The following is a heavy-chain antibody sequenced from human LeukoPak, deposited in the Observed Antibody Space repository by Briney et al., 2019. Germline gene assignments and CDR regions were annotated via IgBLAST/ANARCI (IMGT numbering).Heavy chain of an antibody. Sequence: AETLSLPCAVYGGSFSGYYGSWIRQPPGKGLEWIGEINHSRSTNYNPSLKSRVTISVYTSRNQFSLKLSSVTAADTAVYYCARGLVVVPAAREYNWFDPWGQGTLVTVSS. CDR3: ARGLVVVPAAREYNWFDP. D-gene: IGHD2-2*01. CDR2: INHSRST. J-gene: IGHJ5*02. V-gene: IGHV4-34*01. CDR1: GGSFSGYY.